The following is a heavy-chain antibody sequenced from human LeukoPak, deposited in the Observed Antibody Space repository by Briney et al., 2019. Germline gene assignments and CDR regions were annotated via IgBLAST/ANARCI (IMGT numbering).Heavy chain of an antibody. J-gene: IGHJ4*02. V-gene: IGHV4-39*01. CDR3: AGGGELDY. D-gene: IGHD3-16*01. Sequence: KNSETLSLTCTVSGGSISTSNYYWGWIRQPPGKGLEWIGNIFYSGSTYYSPSLRSRVTISLDTSKNQFSLKLSSVTAADTAVYYCAGGGELDYWGQGTLVTVSS. CDR1: GGSISTSNYY. CDR2: IFYSGST.